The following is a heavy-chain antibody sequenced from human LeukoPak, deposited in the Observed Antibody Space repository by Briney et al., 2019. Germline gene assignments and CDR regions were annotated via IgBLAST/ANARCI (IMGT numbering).Heavy chain of an antibody. CDR1: GGSISSYY. D-gene: IGHD3-10*01. Sequence: PSETLSLTCSVSGGSISSYYWSWIRQPPGKGLEWIGYLYYSGSANSNPSLKSRVTMSVDTSKNQFSLKLRSVTAADTAVYYCARGGSGISNAFDIWGQGTMVTVSS. CDR2: LYYSGSA. J-gene: IGHJ3*02. CDR3: ARGGSGISNAFDI. V-gene: IGHV4-59*01.